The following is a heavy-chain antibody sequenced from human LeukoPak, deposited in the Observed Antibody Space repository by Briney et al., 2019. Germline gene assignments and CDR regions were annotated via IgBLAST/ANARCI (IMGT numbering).Heavy chain of an antibody. Sequence: GRSLRLSCVGSGFTFRSIGMHWVRQAPGKGLEWVAFIQNDGNKKDYADSVKGRFIISRDDSKNTVFLQMDSLRAEDTAVYHCARDIWDRDYCYFDHWGQGTLVTVSS. CDR3: ARDIWDRDYCYFDH. CDR2: IQNDGNKK. J-gene: IGHJ4*02. CDR1: GFTFRSIG. D-gene: IGHD3-3*01. V-gene: IGHV3-33*01.